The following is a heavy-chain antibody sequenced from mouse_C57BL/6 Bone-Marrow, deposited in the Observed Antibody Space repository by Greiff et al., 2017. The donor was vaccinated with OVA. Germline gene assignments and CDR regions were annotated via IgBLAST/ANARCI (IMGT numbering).Heavy chain of an antibody. CDR1: GFTFSSYG. J-gene: IGHJ3*01. CDR3: ARQGAITTVVATGGFAY. V-gene: IGHV5-6*02. D-gene: IGHD1-1*01. CDR2: ISSGGSYT. Sequence: DVMLVESGGDLVKPGGSLKLSCAASGFTFSSYGMSWVRQTPDKRLEWVATISSGGSYTYYPDSVRGRYTISRDNAKNTLYLQMSSLKSEDTAMYYCARQGAITTVVATGGFAYWGQGTLVTVSA.